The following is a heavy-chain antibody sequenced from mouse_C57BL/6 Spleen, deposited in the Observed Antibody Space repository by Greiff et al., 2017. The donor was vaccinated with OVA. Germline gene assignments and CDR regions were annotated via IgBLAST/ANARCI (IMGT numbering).Heavy chain of an antibody. CDR3: ARWLLGMDY. Sequence: VKVVESGPELVKPGASVKISCKASGYAFSSSWMNWVKQRPGKGLEWIGRIYPGDGDTNYNGKFKGKATLTADKSSSTAYMQLSSLTSEDSAVYFCARWLLGMDYWGQGTSVTVSS. V-gene: IGHV1-82*01. D-gene: IGHD2-3*01. CDR1: GYAFSSSW. J-gene: IGHJ4*01. CDR2: IYPGDGDT.